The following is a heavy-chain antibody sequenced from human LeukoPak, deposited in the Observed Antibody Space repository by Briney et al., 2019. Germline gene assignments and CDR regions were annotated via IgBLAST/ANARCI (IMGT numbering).Heavy chain of an antibody. CDR3: AKRERGSYSLDY. V-gene: IGHV3-23*01. CDR2: ISGSGGST. D-gene: IGHD1-26*01. Sequence: PGGSLRLSCAASGFTFSSYAMNWVRQAPGKGLEWVSAISGSGGSTYYADSVKGRFTISRDNSKNTLYLQMNSLRAEDTAAYYCAKRERGSYSLDYWGQGTLVTVSS. J-gene: IGHJ4*02. CDR1: GFTFSSYA.